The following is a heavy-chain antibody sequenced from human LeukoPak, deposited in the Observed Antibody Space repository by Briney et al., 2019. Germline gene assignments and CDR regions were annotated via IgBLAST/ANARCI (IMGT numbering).Heavy chain of an antibody. Sequence: SETLSLTCTVSGYSISSGYYWGWIRQPPGKGLEWIGSIYHSGSAYYNPSLKSRVTISVDTSKNQFSLKLSSVTAADTAVYYCARGTYYNIRWAFDIWGQGTMVTVSS. CDR3: ARGTYYNIRWAFDI. J-gene: IGHJ3*02. V-gene: IGHV4-38-2*02. CDR2: IYHSGSA. D-gene: IGHD3-10*02. CDR1: GYSISSGYY.